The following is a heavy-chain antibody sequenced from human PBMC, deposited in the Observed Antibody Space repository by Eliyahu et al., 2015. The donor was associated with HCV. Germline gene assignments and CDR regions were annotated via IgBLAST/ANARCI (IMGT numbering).Heavy chain of an antibody. J-gene: IGHJ4*02. D-gene: IGHD5-18*01. Sequence: EVQLVESGGGLVQPGGSLRLXCAASGFTFSSXWMXWVRQAPGKGLEWVANIKQDGSEKYYVDSVKGRFTISRDNAKNSLYLQMNSLRAEDTAVYYCARDGARGYSYGEEDGYYFDYWGQGTLVTVSS. CDR1: GFTFSSXW. CDR2: IKQDGSEK. CDR3: ARDGARGYSYGEEDGYYFDY. V-gene: IGHV3-7*05.